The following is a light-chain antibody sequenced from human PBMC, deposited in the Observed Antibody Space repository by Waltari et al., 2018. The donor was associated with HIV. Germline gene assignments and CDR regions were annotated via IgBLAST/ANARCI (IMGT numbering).Light chain of an antibody. J-gene: IGKJ1*01. V-gene: IGKV3D-7*01. CDR2: GAS. Sequence: PGERVTLSCRASQSVSSSYLTCWYQREPGQAPRLLIYGASTRATSIPDRFSGSGSGTDLTLTISSLQPEDFAVYYCQQDNNLPTFGQGTKVEIK. CDR3: QQDNNLPT. CDR1: QSVSSSY.